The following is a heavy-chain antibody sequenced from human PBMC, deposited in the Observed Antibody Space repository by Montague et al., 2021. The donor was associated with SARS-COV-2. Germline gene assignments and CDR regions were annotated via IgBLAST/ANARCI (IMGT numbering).Heavy chain of an antibody. CDR3: ARLGDGVVPSPILGVGPYYSYYYMDV. D-gene: IGHD3-10*01. CDR2: IHHGGST. V-gene: IGHV4-34*01. Sequence: SETLSLTCAVHGGSFSTYSWNWIRQPPGKVLEWIGEIHHGGSTNXNPSLKSRVTISADTSKNQFSLKLTSVAAADTAVYYCARLGDGVVPSPILGVGPYYSYYYMDVWGKGTTVTVSS. J-gene: IGHJ6*03. CDR1: GGSFSTYS.